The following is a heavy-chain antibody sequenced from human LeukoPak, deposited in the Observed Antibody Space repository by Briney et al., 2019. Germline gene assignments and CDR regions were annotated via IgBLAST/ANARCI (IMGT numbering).Heavy chain of an antibody. V-gene: IGHV4-39*01. CDR3: ARYYYDSSGYDY. D-gene: IGHD3-22*01. J-gene: IGHJ4*02. CDR2: IYCSGST. CDR1: GGSISSSSYY. Sequence: SETLSLTCIVSGGSISSSSYYWGWIRQPPGKGLEWIGSIYCSGSTHYNPSLKSRVTISADTSKNQFSLNLTSVTAADTAVYYCARYYYDSSGYDYWGQGTLVTVSS.